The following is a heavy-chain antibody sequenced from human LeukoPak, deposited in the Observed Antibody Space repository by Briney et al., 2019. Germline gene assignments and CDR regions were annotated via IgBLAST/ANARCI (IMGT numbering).Heavy chain of an antibody. CDR2: IKSKTDGGTT. CDR3: TTDQGSGWSIDY. D-gene: IGHD6-19*01. Sequence: GGSLRLSCAASGFTFSNAWMSWVRQAPGKGLEWVGRIKSKTDGGTTDYAAPVKGRFTISRDDSKNTLYLRMNSLKTEDTAVYYCTTDQGSGWSIDYWGQGTLVTVSS. V-gene: IGHV3-15*01. CDR1: GFTFSNAW. J-gene: IGHJ4*02.